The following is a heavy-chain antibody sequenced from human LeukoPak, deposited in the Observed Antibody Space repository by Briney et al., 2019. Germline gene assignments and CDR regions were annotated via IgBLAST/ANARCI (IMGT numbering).Heavy chain of an antibody. J-gene: IGHJ4*02. D-gene: IGHD3-9*01. CDR1: GFTFSTYA. Sequence: GGSLRLSCAASGFTFSTYAMHWVRQSPGKGLEWEAVISYDGDNKYYADSVKGRFTISRDSSKNTLYLQMDSLRADDTAVYYCAKWGDYDVLTGYYVFDFWGQGTLVTVSS. CDR3: AKWGDYDVLTGYYVFDF. V-gene: IGHV3-30*18. CDR2: ISYDGDNK.